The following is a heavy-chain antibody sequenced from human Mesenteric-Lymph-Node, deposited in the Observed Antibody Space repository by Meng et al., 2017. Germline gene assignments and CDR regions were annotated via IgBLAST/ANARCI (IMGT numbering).Heavy chain of an antibody. Sequence: ASVKVSCKASGYTFTNYMIHWVRQAPGQSLEWMGWIRAGDGNTKYSQKSQGRVTITRDTLANTAYMELSSLRSEDTAMYYCATELIRTLSGTRDYWGQGTLVTGAS. J-gene: IGHJ4*02. CDR1: GYTFTNYM. CDR3: ATELIRTLSGTRDY. D-gene: IGHD2-15*01. V-gene: IGHV1-3*01. CDR2: IRAGDGNT.